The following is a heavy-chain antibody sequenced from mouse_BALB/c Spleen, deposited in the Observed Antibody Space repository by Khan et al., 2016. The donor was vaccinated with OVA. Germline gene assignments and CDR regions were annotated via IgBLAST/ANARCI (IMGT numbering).Heavy chain of an antibody. Sequence: QLLLQLSGAELAKPGASVMMSCKASGYTFSTYWIPCVKHRPGQVLECIGYINPSSGYTYYNQTFNDKATLTTDKSSSTAYMQLSSLTYEDAAVYYSARDRSDYWGQGTTLTVSS. V-gene: IGHV1-7*01. J-gene: IGHJ2*01. CDR3: ARDRSDY. CDR1: GYTFSTYW. CDR2: INPSSGYT.